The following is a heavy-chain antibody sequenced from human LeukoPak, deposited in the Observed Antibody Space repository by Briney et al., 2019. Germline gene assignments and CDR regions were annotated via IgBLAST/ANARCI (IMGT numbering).Heavy chain of an antibody. CDR2: IIPIFGTA. CDR3: ARDYAPYYYDSRGAFDI. Sequence: GASVKVSCKASGGTFSSYAISWVRQAPGQGLEWMGGIIPIFGTANYAQKFQGRVTITTDESTSTAYMELSSLRSEDTAVCYCARDYAPYYYDSRGAFDIWGQGTMVTVSS. CDR1: GGTFSSYA. V-gene: IGHV1-69*05. D-gene: IGHD3-22*01. J-gene: IGHJ3*02.